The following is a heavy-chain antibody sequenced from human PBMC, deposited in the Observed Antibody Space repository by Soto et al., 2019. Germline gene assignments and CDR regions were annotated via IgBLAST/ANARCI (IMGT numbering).Heavy chain of an antibody. CDR1: GGTFSNYA. D-gene: IGHD5-18*01. CDR3: ASHLDTASPPGFNY. Sequence: GASVKASCKASGGTFSNYAISWVRQAPGQGLEWMGGIIPIFGTANYAQKFQGRVTITADESTSTAYMELSSLRSEDTAVYYCASHLDTASPPGFNYWGQGTLVTVSS. J-gene: IGHJ4*02. V-gene: IGHV1-69*13. CDR2: IIPIFGTA.